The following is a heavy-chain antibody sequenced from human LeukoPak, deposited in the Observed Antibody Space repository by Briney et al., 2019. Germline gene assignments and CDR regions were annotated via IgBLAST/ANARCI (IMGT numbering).Heavy chain of an antibody. Sequence: GGSLRLSCAASGFTFSDYYMSWIRQAPGKGLEWVSYISSSGSTYYADSVKGRFTISRDNSKNTLYLQMNSLRAEDTAVYYCARSDYYYDSSGYYREYYYYYMDVWGKGTTVTISS. CDR3: ARSDYYYDSSGYYREYYYYYMDV. CDR1: GFTFSDYY. CDR2: ISSSGST. D-gene: IGHD3-22*01. V-gene: IGHV3-11*01. J-gene: IGHJ6*03.